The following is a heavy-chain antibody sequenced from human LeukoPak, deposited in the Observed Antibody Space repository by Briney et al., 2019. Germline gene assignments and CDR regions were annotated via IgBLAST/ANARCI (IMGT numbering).Heavy chain of an antibody. D-gene: IGHD2-2*01. CDR2: IYYSGST. CDR3: ARRALVVPAAGSGYYYYMDV. J-gene: IGHJ6*03. Sequence: SETLSLTCTVSGGSISSYYWSWIRQPPGKGLEWIGYIYYSGSTNYNPSLKSRVTISVDTSKNQFSLKLSSVTAADTAVYYCARRALVVPAAGSGYYYYMDVWGKGTTVTVSS. V-gene: IGHV4-59*01. CDR1: GGSISSYY.